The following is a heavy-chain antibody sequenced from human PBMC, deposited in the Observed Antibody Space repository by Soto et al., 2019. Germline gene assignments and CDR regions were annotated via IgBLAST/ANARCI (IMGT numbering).Heavy chain of an antibody. CDR3: ARDWYAYGSGSFLAT. CDR2: IVPILGVP. V-gene: IGHV1-69*04. CDR1: GDTFTTYP. J-gene: IGHJ4*02. Sequence: QVQLVQSGAEVKKPGSSVKISCKASGDTFTTYPITWVRQAPGQGLEWMGRIVPILGVPNSAQKFQGRLTLIADKTTPTAYIELSSLTTTDTAFYYCARDWYAYGSGSFLATWGKGTLVIVSS. D-gene: IGHD3-10*01.